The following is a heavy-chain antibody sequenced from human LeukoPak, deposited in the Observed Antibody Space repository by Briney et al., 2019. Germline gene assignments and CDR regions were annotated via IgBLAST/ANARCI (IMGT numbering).Heavy chain of an antibody. D-gene: IGHD4-11*01. J-gene: IGHJ4*02. CDR2: MYYSGGA. Sequence: PSETLSLTCTVSGGSISGYYWSWIRQPPGKGLEWIGYMYYSGGANYNPSLESRVTISVDTSKNQFSLKLNSVTAADTAVYYCARGGFGYSNSFDYWGQGTQVTVSS. CDR3: ARGGFGYSNSFDY. V-gene: IGHV4-59*01. CDR1: GGSISGYY.